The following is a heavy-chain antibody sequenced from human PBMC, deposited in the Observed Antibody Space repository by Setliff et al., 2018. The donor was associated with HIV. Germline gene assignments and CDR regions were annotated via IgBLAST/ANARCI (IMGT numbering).Heavy chain of an antibody. Sequence: PGGSLRLSCAASGFTVSSNYMSWVRQAPGKGLEWVANMKYDGTEIYYVDAVKGRFTISRDNAKNSLYLQMNSLRAEDMAVYYCARPNYYDSSGSFDYWGQGTLVTVSS. CDR1: GFTVSSNY. D-gene: IGHD3-22*01. J-gene: IGHJ4*02. CDR3: ARPNYYDSSGSFDY. CDR2: MKYDGTEI. V-gene: IGHV3-7*01.